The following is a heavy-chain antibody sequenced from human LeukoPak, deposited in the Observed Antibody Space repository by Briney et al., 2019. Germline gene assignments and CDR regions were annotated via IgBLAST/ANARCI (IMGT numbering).Heavy chain of an antibody. CDR2: IIPIFGTA. CDR3: ARVPSGGPFDY. CDR1: GDTFSSYA. D-gene: IGHD2-15*01. V-gene: IGHV1-69*13. J-gene: IGHJ4*02. Sequence: PLASVKVSCKASGDTFSSYAISWVRQAPGQGLEWMGGIIPIFGTANYAQKFQGRVTITADESTSTAYMELSSLRSEDTAVYFCARVPSGGPFDYWGQGTLVTVSS.